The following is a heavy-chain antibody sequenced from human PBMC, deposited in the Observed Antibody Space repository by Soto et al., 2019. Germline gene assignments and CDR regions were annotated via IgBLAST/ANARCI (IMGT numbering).Heavy chain of an antibody. Sequence: QVHLQESGPGQVTPSETVSLTCRVSGGSVGSGAYYWSWIRQPPGKGLEWIGYMLYSGRPLYNPSLQSLRSRVAVSVDTSRNQFSLRLTSVTAADTALYYCARHDFYHRTFDIWGQGTLVTVSS. J-gene: IGHJ3*02. CDR2: MLYSGRP. V-gene: IGHV4-61*08. CDR1: GGSVGSGAYY. D-gene: IGHD3-3*01. CDR3: ARHDFYHRTFDI.